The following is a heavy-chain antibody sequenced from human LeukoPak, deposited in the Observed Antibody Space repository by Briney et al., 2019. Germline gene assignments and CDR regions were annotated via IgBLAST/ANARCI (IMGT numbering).Heavy chain of an antibody. Sequence: SQTLSLTCTVSGDAVSSADYYWTWVRQSPGKGLEWIGYIYYSGNTYYSPSLRSRVTISLDTSKNQFSLSLNSVTAADTAVYFCARENLGFCRDGSCHRTGLDYWGQGTLVTVSS. D-gene: IGHD2-15*01. J-gene: IGHJ4*02. CDR3: ARENLGFCRDGSCHRTGLDY. CDR2: IYYSGNT. V-gene: IGHV4-30-4*01. CDR1: GDAVSSADYY.